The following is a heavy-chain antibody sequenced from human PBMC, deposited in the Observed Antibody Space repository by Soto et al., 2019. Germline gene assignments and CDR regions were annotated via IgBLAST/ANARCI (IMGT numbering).Heavy chain of an antibody. D-gene: IGHD5-18*01. CDR1: GGSISSSSYY. J-gene: IGHJ6*02. V-gene: IGHV4-39*01. CDR3: ARPNKAIGNGYYGMDV. CDR2: IYYSGTT. Sequence: QLQLQESGPGLVKPSETLSLTCTVSGGSISSSSYYWGWIRQPPGKGLEWIGSIYYSGTTYYNPSLKSRVTISVDTSKNQFSLRLSSVTAADTAVYYCARPNKAIGNGYYGMDVWGQGTTVTVSS.